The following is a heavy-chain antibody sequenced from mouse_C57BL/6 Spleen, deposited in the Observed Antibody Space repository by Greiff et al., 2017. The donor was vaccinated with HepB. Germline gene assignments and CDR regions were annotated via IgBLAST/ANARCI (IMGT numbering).Heavy chain of an antibody. D-gene: IGHD1-1*01. Sequence: VKLMESGPELVKPGASVKISCKASGYAFSSSWMNWVKQRPGKGLEWIGRIYPGDGDTNYNGKFKGKATLTADKSSSTAYMQLSSLTSEDSAVYFCARRYRYAMDYWGQGTSVTVSS. CDR2: IYPGDGDT. J-gene: IGHJ4*01. CDR3: ARRYRYAMDY. V-gene: IGHV1-82*01. CDR1: GYAFSSSW.